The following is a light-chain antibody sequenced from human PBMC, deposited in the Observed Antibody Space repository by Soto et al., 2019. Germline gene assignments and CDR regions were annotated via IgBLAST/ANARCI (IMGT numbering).Light chain of an antibody. J-gene: IGKJ2*01. CDR2: AAF. CDR1: QTMTRAY. V-gene: IGKV3-20*01. Sequence: EIVLMQSPGTLSLSPGERATLSCRASQTMTRAYVAWYQQKLGQAPRLLIYAAFYRATGISDKFSGSGSGTDFSLTISRLEPEDSAVYYCHQYHSPPQTFGQGTKVEIK. CDR3: HQYHSPPQT.